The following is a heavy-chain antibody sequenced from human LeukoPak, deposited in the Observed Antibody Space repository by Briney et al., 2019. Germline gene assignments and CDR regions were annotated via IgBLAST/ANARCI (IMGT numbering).Heavy chain of an antibody. V-gene: IGHV3-33*01. Sequence: GGSLRLSCAASGFTFSSYGMHWVRQAPGKGLEWVAVIWYDGSNKYYADSVKGRFTISRDNSKNTLYLQMNSLRADDTAVYYCAGDIAAAGLFDYWGQGTLVTVSS. CDR2: IWYDGSNK. D-gene: IGHD6-13*01. CDR1: GFTFSSYG. CDR3: AGDIAAAGLFDY. J-gene: IGHJ4*02.